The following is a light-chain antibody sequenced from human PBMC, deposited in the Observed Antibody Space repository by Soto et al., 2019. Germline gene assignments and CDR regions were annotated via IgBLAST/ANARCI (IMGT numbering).Light chain of an antibody. CDR2: DAS. Sequence: DIQMTQSPSSLSASVGDRVTITCRTSQSVSIYVNLYQQKPGKAPKVLIYDASSLESGVPSRFSGSGSGTEFILTISSLQPDDFATYCCQHYGGMWAFGQGTKV. CDR1: QSVSIY. CDR3: QHYGGMWA. V-gene: IGKV1-5*01. J-gene: IGKJ1*01.